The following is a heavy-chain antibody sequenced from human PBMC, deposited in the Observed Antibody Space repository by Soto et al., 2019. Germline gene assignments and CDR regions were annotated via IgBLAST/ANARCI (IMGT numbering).Heavy chain of an antibody. CDR3: ARSDYVDIVATITGGSGFDP. J-gene: IGHJ5*02. Sequence: ASVKVSCKASGYTFTSSGISWVRQAPGQGLEWMGWISAYNGNTNYAQKLQGRVTMTTDTSTSTAYMELRSLRSDDTAVYYCARSDYVDIVATITGGSGFDPWGQGTLVTVSS. CDR2: ISAYNGNT. D-gene: IGHD5-12*01. V-gene: IGHV1-18*01. CDR1: GYTFTSSG.